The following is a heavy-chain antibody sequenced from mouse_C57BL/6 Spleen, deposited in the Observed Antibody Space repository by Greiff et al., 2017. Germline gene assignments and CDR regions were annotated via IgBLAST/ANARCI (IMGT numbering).Heavy chain of an antibody. V-gene: IGHV1-42*01. D-gene: IGHD2-4*01. CDR1: GYSFTGYY. Sequence: VQLQQSGPELVKPGASVKISCKASGYSFTGYYMNWVKQSPEKSLEWIGEINPSTGGTTYNQKFKAKATLTVDKSSSTAYMQRKSLTSEDSAVYYCARWDYDVAYWGQGTLVTVSA. CDR3: ARWDYDVAY. CDR2: INPSTGGT. J-gene: IGHJ3*01.